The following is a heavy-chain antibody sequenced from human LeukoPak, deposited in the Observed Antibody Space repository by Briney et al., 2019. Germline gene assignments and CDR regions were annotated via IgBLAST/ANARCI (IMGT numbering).Heavy chain of an antibody. CDR1: GGSFSGYY. CDR2: ISSSGTTI. Sequence: PSETLSLTCAVYGGSFSGYYWSWIRQAPGKGLEWVSYISSSGTTIYYADSVKGRFTISRDNAKNSLYLQMNSLRAEDTAVYYCARYYYDSSGYYYFDYWGQGTLVTVSS. CDR3: ARYYYDSSGYYYFDY. J-gene: IGHJ4*02. D-gene: IGHD3-22*01. V-gene: IGHV3-11*01.